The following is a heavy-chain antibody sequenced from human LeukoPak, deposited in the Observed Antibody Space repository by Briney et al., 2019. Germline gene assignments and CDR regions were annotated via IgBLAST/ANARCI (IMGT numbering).Heavy chain of an antibody. Sequence: ASVKVSCKASGYTFTGYYMHWVRQAPGQGLEWMGWINPNSGGTNYAQKFQGRVTMTRDTSISTAYMELSRLRSDDTAVYYCARGDGHYDFWSGYYTNNWFDPWGQGTLVTVSS. CDR3: ARGDGHYDFWSGYYTNNWFDP. J-gene: IGHJ5*02. D-gene: IGHD3-3*01. V-gene: IGHV1-2*02. CDR1: GYTFTGYY. CDR2: INPNSGGT.